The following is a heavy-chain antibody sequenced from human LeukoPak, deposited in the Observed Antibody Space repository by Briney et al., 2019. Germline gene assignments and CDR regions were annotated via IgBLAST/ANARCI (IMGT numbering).Heavy chain of an antibody. Sequence: GRSLRLSCAASGLTFDDYAMHWVRQAPGKGLEWVSSISSSSSYIYYADSVKGRFTISRDNAKNSLYLQMNSLRAEDTAVYYCARQGYYYDSSGSITPSRRVYYYYYMDVWGKGTTVTVSS. CDR3: ARQGYYYDSSGSITPSRRVYYYYYMDV. D-gene: IGHD3-22*01. CDR1: GLTFDDYA. J-gene: IGHJ6*03. CDR2: ISSSSSYI. V-gene: IGHV3-21*01.